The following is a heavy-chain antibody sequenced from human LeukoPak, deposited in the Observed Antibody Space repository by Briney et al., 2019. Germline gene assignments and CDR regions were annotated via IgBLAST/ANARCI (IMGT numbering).Heavy chain of an antibody. J-gene: IGHJ4*02. D-gene: IGHD3-22*01. Sequence: SETLSLTCTVSGGSISSYYWSWIRQPPGKGLEWIGYIYYSGSTNYNPSLKSRVTISVDTSKNQFSLKLSSVTAADTAVYYCARARGPLGPHYYYSSGYYFDYWGQGTLVTVSS. CDR1: GGSISSYY. CDR3: ARARGPLGPHYYYSSGYYFDY. CDR2: IYYSGST. V-gene: IGHV4-59*01.